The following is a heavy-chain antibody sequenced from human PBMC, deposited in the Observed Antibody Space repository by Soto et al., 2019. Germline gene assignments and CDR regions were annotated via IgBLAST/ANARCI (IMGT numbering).Heavy chain of an antibody. V-gene: IGHV3-21*01. CDR1: GFTFSSYS. CDR3: ARDGEYSSNSYYYYGMDV. Sequence: GGSLRLSCAASGFTFSSYSMNWVRQAPGKGLEWVSSISSSSSYIYYAASVKGRLTISGDNAKNSLYLQMNSLRAEDTAVYYCARDGEYSSNSYYYYGMDVWGQGTTVIVSS. J-gene: IGHJ6*02. D-gene: IGHD6-6*01. CDR2: ISSSSSYI.